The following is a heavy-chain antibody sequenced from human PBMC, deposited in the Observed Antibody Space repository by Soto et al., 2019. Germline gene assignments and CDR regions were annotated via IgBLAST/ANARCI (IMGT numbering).Heavy chain of an antibody. CDR2: INPFKGDT. J-gene: IGHJ3*01. CDR1: GYTFSTYG. V-gene: IGHV1-18*01. CDR3: ARVKVPAAILGAFDL. D-gene: IGHD2-2*02. Sequence: QVQLVQSGAEMKKPGASVKVSCKASGYTFSTYGITWVRQAPGQGLDWMGRINPFKGDTNSAARFQDRVTMTTDTSTRTAYMVLRSLRSDGTVGYYCARVKVPAAILGAFDLWGQGTLVTVSS.